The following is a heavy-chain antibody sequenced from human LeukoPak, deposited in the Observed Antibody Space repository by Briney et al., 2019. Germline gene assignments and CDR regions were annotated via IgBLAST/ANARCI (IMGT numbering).Heavy chain of an antibody. D-gene: IGHD3-22*01. V-gene: IGHV1-69*05. Sequence: ASVKVSCKASGGTFSSYAISWVRQAPGQGLEGMGRIIPIFGTANYAQKFQGRVTITTDESTSTAYMELSSLRSEDTAVYYCARASEYYYDSSGYLVQAYAFDIWGQGTMVTVSS. J-gene: IGHJ3*02. CDR2: IIPIFGTA. CDR3: ARASEYYYDSSGYLVQAYAFDI. CDR1: GGTFSSYA.